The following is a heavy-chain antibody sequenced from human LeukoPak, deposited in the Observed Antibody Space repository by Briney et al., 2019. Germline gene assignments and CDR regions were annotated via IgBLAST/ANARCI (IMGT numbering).Heavy chain of an antibody. J-gene: IGHJ5*02. V-gene: IGHV4-4*01. Sequence: SGTLSLTCAVSGGSISSSNWWSWVRQPPGKGLEWIGEINHSGSTNYNPSLKSRVTISVDTSKNQFSLKLSSVTAADTAVYCCARGRPPYMVRPRTNWFDPWGQGTLVTVSS. D-gene: IGHD3-10*01. CDR3: ARGRPPYMVRPRTNWFDP. CDR1: GGSISSSNW. CDR2: INHSGST.